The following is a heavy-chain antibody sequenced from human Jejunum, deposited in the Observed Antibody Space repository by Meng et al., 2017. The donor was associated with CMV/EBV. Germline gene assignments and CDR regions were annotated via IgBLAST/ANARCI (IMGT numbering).Heavy chain of an antibody. CDR1: GFSFNIFY. Sequence: SGAASGFSFNIFYMHWVRQVPGKGLVWVSRVTSDGTTTYAESVKGRFTISRDDATSTVYLQIDSLRVEDTAVYYCARDGSYKLDYWGQGTLVTVSS. CDR2: VTSDGTTT. J-gene: IGHJ4*02. V-gene: IGHV3-74*03. D-gene: IGHD3-10*01. CDR3: ARDGSYKLDY.